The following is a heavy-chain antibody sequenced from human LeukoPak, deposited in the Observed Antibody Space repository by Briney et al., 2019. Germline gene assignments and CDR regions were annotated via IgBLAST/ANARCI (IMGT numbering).Heavy chain of an antibody. CDR2: ISSSSNYI. CDR3: ARDRVYDYDSSGSIDY. Sequence: PGGALRLPCSASGITFSSHSKNWVPQGPGKGPEWVLSISSSSNYIYYADSVKGRFTISRDNAKNSLYLQMNSLRAEDTAVYYCARDRVYDYDSSGSIDYWGQGTLVTVSS. D-gene: IGHD3-22*01. CDR1: GITFSSHS. V-gene: IGHV3-21*01. J-gene: IGHJ4*02.